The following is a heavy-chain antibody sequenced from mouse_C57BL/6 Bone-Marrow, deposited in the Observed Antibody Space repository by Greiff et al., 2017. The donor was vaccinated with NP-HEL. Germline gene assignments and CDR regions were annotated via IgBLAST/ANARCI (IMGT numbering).Heavy chain of an antibody. V-gene: IGHV1-26*01. CDR3: ARPLIYYYGTPCAY. CDR2: INPNNGGT. J-gene: IGHJ3*01. CDR1: GYTFTDYY. D-gene: IGHD1-1*01. Sequence: EVQLQQSGPELVKPGASVKISCKASGYTFTDYYMNWVKQSHGKSLEWIGDINPNNGGTSYNQKFKGKATLTVDKSSSTAYMELRSLTSEDSAVYYGARPLIYYYGTPCAYWGQGTLVTVSA.